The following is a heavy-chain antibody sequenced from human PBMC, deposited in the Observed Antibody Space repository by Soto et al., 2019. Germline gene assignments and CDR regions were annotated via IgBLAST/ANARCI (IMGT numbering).Heavy chain of an antibody. CDR1: GGTFSSYA. D-gene: IGHD3-16*02. Sequence: SVEVSFTASGGTFSSYAISWVRQAPGQGLEWMGGIIPIFGTANYAQKFQGRVTITADESTSTAYMELSSLRSEDTAVYYCARDITYYDYVWGSYRHGRFGPWGQGTLVTVSS. J-gene: IGHJ5*02. CDR3: ARDITYYDYVWGSYRHGRFGP. CDR2: IIPIFGTA. V-gene: IGHV1-69*13.